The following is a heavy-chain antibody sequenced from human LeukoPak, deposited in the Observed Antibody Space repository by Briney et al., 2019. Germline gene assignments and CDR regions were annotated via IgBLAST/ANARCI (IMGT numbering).Heavy chain of an antibody. Sequence: SETLSLTCTVSGYSISSGYYWGWIRQPPGKWLECIGSIYHSGSTYYNPSLKSRVTISVDTSKNQFSLKLSSVTAADTAVYYCARSFSSWSPQSVVDYWGQGTLVTVSS. CDR1: GYSISSGYY. CDR3: ARSFSSWSPQSVVDY. CDR2: IYHSGST. V-gene: IGHV4-38-2*02. J-gene: IGHJ4*02. D-gene: IGHD6-13*01.